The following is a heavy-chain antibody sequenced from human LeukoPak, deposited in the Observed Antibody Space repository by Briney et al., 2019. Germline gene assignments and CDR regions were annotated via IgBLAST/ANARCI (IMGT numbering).Heavy chain of an antibody. V-gene: IGHV1-8*01. CDR3: ARATYCGGDCYSTDSPLRAFDI. D-gene: IGHD2-21*01. J-gene: IGHJ3*02. Sequence: ASVKVSCEASGYTFTSYDINWVRQATGQGLEWMGWMNPNSGNTGYAQKFQGRVTMTRNTSISTAYMELSSLRSEDTAVYYCARATYCGGDCYSTDSPLRAFDIWGQGTMVTVSS. CDR1: GYTFTSYD. CDR2: MNPNSGNT.